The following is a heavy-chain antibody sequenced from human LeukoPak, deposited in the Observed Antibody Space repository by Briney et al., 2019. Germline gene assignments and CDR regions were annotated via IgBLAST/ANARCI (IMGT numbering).Heavy chain of an antibody. CDR2: IKQDGSEK. CDR3: AGGTGWLIDY. D-gene: IGHD6-19*01. J-gene: IGHJ4*02. Sequence: GGSLRLSCAASGFTFSTYSMNWVRQAPGKGLEWVANIKQDGSEKYYVDSVKGRFTISRDSAKNSLYLQLNSLRAEDTAVYYCAGGTGWLIDYWGQGTLVTVSS. CDR1: GFTFSTYS. V-gene: IGHV3-7*04.